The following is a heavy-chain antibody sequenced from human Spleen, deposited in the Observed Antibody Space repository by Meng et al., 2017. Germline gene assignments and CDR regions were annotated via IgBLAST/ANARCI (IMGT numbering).Heavy chain of an antibody. V-gene: IGHV3-11*04. CDR2: ISGSGSAI. CDR1: GFSFSGYY. D-gene: IGHD1-1*01. Sequence: GESLKISCAASGFSFSGYYMTWIRQAPGKGLEWVSYISGSGSAIHYADSVKGRFTVSRDNARNSLYLQMNSLRAEDTAVYYCASEELYYFDYWGQGTLVTVSS. J-gene: IGHJ4*02. CDR3: ASEELYYFDY.